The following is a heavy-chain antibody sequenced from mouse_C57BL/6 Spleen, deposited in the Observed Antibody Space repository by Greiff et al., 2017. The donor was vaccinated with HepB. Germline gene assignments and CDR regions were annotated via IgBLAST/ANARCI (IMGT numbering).Heavy chain of an antibody. CDR3: TTSRYDGYYFDY. D-gene: IGHD2-12*01. J-gene: IGHJ2*01. CDR1: GFNIKDYY. Sequence: VQLQQSGAELVRPGASVKLSCTASGFNIKDYYMHWVKQRPEQGLEWIGRIDPEDGDTEYAPKFQGKATMTADTSSNTAYLQLSSLTSEDTAVYYCTTSRYDGYYFDYWGQGTTLTVSS. V-gene: IGHV14-1*01. CDR2: IDPEDGDT.